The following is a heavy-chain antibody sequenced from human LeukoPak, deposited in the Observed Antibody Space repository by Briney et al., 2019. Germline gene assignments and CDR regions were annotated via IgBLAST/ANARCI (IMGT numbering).Heavy chain of an antibody. J-gene: IGHJ5*02. D-gene: IGHD5-18*01. CDR2: INSDGSST. V-gene: IGHV3-74*01. CDR3: ARGYRNDRYSWFDP. CDR1: GFTFSYYW. Sequence: GGSLRLSCAASGFTFSYYWMHWVRQAPGKGLIYVSRINSDGSSTTYADSVKGRFTVSRDNAKNTLYLQMNSLRAEDTAVYYCARGYRNDRYSWFDPWGQGTLVTVSS.